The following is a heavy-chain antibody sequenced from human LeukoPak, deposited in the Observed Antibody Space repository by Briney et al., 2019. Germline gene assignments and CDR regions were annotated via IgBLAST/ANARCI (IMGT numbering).Heavy chain of an antibody. CDR2: IIPILGIG. D-gene: IGHD7-27*01. V-gene: IGHV1-69*04. CDR3: AREGENTGDLDY. Sequence: SVKVSCKASGVTFSSYAISWVRQAPGQGLEWMGRIIPILGIGNSAQRVQGRVTITADKSTSTAYMELSSLRSEDAAVYYCAREGENTGDLDYWGQGTLVTVSS. CDR1: GVTFSSYA. J-gene: IGHJ4*02.